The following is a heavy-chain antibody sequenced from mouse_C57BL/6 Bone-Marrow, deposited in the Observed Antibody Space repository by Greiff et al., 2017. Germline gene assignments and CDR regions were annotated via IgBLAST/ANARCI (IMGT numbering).Heavy chain of an antibody. V-gene: IGHV1-55*01. Sequence: QVQLQQSGAELVKPGASVKMSCKASGYTFTGYWITWVKQRPGQGLEWIGDIYPGSGSTNYNEKFKSKATLTVDTSSSTAYMQLSSLTSEDSAVXCWAGDGPYCFDYWGQGTTLTVSS. CDR3: AGDGPYCFDY. J-gene: IGHJ2*01. D-gene: IGHD2-3*01. CDR2: IYPGSGST. CDR1: GYTFTGYW.